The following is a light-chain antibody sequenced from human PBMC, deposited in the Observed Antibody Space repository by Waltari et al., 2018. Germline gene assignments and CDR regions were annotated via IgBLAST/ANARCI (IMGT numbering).Light chain of an antibody. CDR3: CSYAGSRGWV. Sequence: QSALTQPASVSGSPGQSITISCTGTSSDVGSYNLVSWYQQHPGKAPKLMIYEGSKRPSGVSNRFSGSKSGNPASLTISGLQAEDEADYYCCSYAGSRGWVFGGGTKLTVL. CDR1: SSDVGSYNL. J-gene: IGLJ3*02. CDR2: EGS. V-gene: IGLV2-23*01.